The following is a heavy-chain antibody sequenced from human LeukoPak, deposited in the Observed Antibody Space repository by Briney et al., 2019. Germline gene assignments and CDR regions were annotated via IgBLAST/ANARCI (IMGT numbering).Heavy chain of an antibody. J-gene: IGHJ6*02. CDR1: GYTFTSYG. V-gene: IGHV1-18*01. CDR3: AREGTGLRFLEWYKLGYYGMDV. D-gene: IGHD3-3*01. CDR2: ISAYNGNT. Sequence: ASVKVSCKASGYTFTSYGISWVRQAPGQGLEWMGWISAYNGNTNYAQKLQGRVTMTTDTSTSTAYMELRSLRSDDTAVYYCAREGTGLRFLEWYKLGYYGMDVWGQGTTVIVSS.